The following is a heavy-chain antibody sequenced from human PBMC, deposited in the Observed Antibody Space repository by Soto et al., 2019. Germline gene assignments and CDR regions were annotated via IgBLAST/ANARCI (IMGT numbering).Heavy chain of an antibody. CDR1: GYTFTSYY. CDR3: ARDPSGTYYDFWSGYATGGMDV. Sequence: ASVKVSCKASGYTFTSYYMHWVRQAPGQGLEWMGISNPSGGSTSYAQKFQGRVTMTRDTSTSTVYMELSSLRSEDTAVYYCARDPSGTYYDFWSGYATGGMDVWGQGTTVTVSS. V-gene: IGHV1-46*01. J-gene: IGHJ6*02. D-gene: IGHD3-3*01. CDR2: SNPSGGST.